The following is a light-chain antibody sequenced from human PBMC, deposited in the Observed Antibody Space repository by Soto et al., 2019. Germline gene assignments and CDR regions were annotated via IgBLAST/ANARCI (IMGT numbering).Light chain of an antibody. J-gene: IGKJ1*01. CDR2: TAA. CDR1: QSISSN. CDR3: QQSNSLPQT. V-gene: IGKV1-39*01. Sequence: DIQMTQSPSSLSASVGDRVTITCRASQSISSNVNWYQQKPGKAPKLLIYTAASLQSGVPSRFSGSGSGTDFTLTIASLQLEEFATYYWQQSNSLPQTFGQGTKVEIK.